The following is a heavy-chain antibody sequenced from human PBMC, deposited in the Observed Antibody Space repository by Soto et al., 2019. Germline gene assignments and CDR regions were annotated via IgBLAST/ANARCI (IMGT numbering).Heavy chain of an antibody. J-gene: IGHJ4*02. CDR3: ARDPVLAFVAASYFDY. V-gene: IGHV3-30-3*01. CDR2: ISYDGSNK. D-gene: IGHD6-19*01. CDR1: GFTFSSYA. Sequence: QVQLVESGGGVVQPGRSLRLSCAASGFTFSSYAMHWVRQAPGKGLEWVAVISYDGSNKYYADSVKGRFTVSRDNSKNPLYLQMNRLSAEATAVYYCARDPVLAFVAASYFDYWGQGTLVTVSS.